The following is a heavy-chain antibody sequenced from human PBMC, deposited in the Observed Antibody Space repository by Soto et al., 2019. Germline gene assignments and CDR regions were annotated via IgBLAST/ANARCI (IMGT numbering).Heavy chain of an antibody. CDR2: IFYTGTT. J-gene: IGHJ4*02. Sequence: HVQLQESGPGLVKSSQTLSLTCTVSGGSISFGAYYWSWIRQHPGKGLEWMGFIFYTGTTLYNPSLKSRVTISADTSKNQFSLKLTSVTAADTAVYYCARAFSVTNFDSWGQGTLVTVSS. CDR3: ARAFSVTNFDS. V-gene: IGHV4-31*03. D-gene: IGHD4-17*01. CDR1: GGSISFGAYY.